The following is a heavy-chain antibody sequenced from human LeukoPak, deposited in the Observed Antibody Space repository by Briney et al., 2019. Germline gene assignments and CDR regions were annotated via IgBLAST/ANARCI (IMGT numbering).Heavy chain of an antibody. CDR2: ISWNSGYI. CDR1: GFTFDDYA. V-gene: IGHV3-9*01. Sequence: GGSLRLSCAASGFTFDDYAMHWVRQPPEKGLEWLSIISWNSGYIGYADSVKGRFTVSRDNGEDSVYLQMNSLRPEDTAFYFCAKVRGTYSSGFFFDSWGQGTLVTVSS. D-gene: IGHD6-19*01. CDR3: AKVRGTYSSGFFFDS. J-gene: IGHJ4*02.